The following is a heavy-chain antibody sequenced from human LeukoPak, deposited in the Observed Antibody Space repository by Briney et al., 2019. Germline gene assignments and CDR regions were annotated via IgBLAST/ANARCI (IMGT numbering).Heavy chain of an antibody. CDR1: GFTFSSYE. CDR3: ARGDSSSILINDAFDF. V-gene: IGHV3-48*03. J-gene: IGHJ3*01. D-gene: IGHD2-21*01. Sequence: GGSLRLSCAASGFTFSSYEMNWIRQAPGKGLEWVAYISRSSSTIYYADSVKGRFTISRDNAKNSLSLQLSSLRGEDTALYYCARGDSSSILINDAFDFWGQGTMVTVSS. CDR2: ISRSSSTI.